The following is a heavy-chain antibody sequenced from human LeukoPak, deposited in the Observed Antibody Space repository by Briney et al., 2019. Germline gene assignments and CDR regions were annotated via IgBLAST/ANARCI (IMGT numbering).Heavy chain of an antibody. J-gene: IGHJ6*02. CDR2: IYPGDSDT. CDR3: ARDRHDSSGYFSPVYYYYGMDV. Sequence: GESLKISCKGSGYSFTTYWIGWVRQMPGKGLEWMGIIYPGDSDTRYGPSFQGQVTISADKSINTAYLQWSSLKASDTAMYYCARDRHDSSGYFSPVYYYYGMDVWGQGTTVTVSS. D-gene: IGHD3-22*01. CDR1: GYSFTTYW. V-gene: IGHV5-51*01.